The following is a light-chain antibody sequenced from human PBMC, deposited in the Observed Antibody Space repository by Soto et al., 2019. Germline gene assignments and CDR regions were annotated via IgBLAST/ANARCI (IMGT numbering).Light chain of an antibody. J-gene: IGKJ2*01. CDR1: QSVSSRF. CDR3: QQYGRSPYT. V-gene: IGKV3-20*01. Sequence: EIVLTQSPGTLSFSPGERATLSCRASQSVSSRFLAWYQQNPGPAPRLLMYGASSRAAGIRDRFSGTGFGIDFTLTIRRLEHAAFAVYYCQQYGRSPYTFGLGTKLEIK. CDR2: GAS.